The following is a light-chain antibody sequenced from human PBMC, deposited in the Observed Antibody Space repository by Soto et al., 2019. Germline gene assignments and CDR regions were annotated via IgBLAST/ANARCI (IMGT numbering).Light chain of an antibody. V-gene: IGLV2-14*01. CDR1: ISAVGGYNY. CDR3: SSFTSTNTVL. Sequence: QSALTQPASVSGSPGQSITISCTGTISAVGGYNYVSWYQQHPGKAPKLMIYNVSNRPSGVSNRFSGSKSGNTASLTISGLQADDEGHYYCSSFTSTNTVLFGGGTKLTVL. J-gene: IGLJ2*01. CDR2: NVS.